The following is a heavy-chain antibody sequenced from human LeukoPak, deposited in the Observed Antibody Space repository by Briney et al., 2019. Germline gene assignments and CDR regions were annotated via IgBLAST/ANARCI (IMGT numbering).Heavy chain of an antibody. D-gene: IGHD5-18*01. Sequence: SVKVSCKASGGTFSSYAIIWVRQAPGQGLEWMGRLIPIFGTANYAQKFQGRVTITTDESTSTAYMELSSLRSEDTAVYYCARESQDTAMGDYFDYWGQGTLVTVSS. CDR2: LIPIFGTA. CDR1: GGTFSSYA. CDR3: ARESQDTAMGDYFDY. J-gene: IGHJ4*02. V-gene: IGHV1-69*05.